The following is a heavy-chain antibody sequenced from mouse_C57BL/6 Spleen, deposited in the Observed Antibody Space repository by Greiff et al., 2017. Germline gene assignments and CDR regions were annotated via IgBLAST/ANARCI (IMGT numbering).Heavy chain of an antibody. CDR3: ARGGLYDGYYNENAMDY. Sequence: EVKLMESEGGLVQPGSSMKLSCTASGFTFSDYYMAWVRQVPEKGLEWVANINYDGSSTYYLDSLKSRFIISRDNAKNILYLQMSSLKSEDTATYYCARGGLYDGYYNENAMDYWGQGTSVTVSS. J-gene: IGHJ4*01. V-gene: IGHV5-16*01. CDR1: GFTFSDYY. CDR2: INYDGSST. D-gene: IGHD2-3*01.